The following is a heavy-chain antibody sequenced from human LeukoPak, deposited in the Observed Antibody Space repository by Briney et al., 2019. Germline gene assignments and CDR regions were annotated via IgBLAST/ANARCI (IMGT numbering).Heavy chain of an antibody. CDR3: ARALGTDY. J-gene: IGHJ4*02. CDR1: GFTFRSNW. D-gene: IGHD7-27*01. CDR2: IKSDGSST. Sequence: PGGSLRHSSAGSGFTFRSNWMQWVSQVPGKGLVWVSRIKSDGSSTSYADSVKGRFTISRDNAKSTLYLQMNSLRAEDMAVYFSARALGTDYGGQATLVTVSS. V-gene: IGHV3-74*01.